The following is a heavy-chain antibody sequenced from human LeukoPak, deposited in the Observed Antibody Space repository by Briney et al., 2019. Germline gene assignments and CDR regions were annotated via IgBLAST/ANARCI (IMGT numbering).Heavy chain of an antibody. J-gene: IGHJ5*02. CDR2: VHYSGST. V-gene: IGHV4-39*07. Sequence: KPSETLSLTCTVSGGSISSSNSYWGWIRQPPGKGLEWIGTVHYSGSTYYNPSLQSRVTISLDMSKNQFSLKASSVTAADTAVYYCARGRRSITMIVVVTVTRWFDPWGQGTLVTVSS. D-gene: IGHD3-22*01. CDR3: ARGRRSITMIVVVTVTRWFDP. CDR1: GGSISSSNSY.